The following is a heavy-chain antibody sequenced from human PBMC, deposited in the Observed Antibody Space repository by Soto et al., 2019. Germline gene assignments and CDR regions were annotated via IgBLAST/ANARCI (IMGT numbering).Heavy chain of an antibody. J-gene: IGHJ5*02. CDR3: ARLVAVAGTIWFDP. CDR1: GGSISSYY. V-gene: IGHV4-59*08. Sequence: SETLSLTCTVSGGSISSYYWSWIRQPPGKGLEWTGYIYYSGSTNYNPSLKSRVTISVDTSKNQFSLKLSSVTAADTAVYYCARLVAVAGTIWFDPWGQGTLVNVSS. D-gene: IGHD6-19*01. CDR2: IYYSGST.